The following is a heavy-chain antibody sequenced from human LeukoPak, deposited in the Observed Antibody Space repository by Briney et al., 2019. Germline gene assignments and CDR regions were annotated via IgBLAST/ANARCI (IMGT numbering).Heavy chain of an antibody. D-gene: IGHD3-10*01. CDR2: INHSGST. V-gene: IGHV4-34*01. CDR3: ATYPRYYYGSGSFNWFDP. J-gene: IGHJ5*02. CDR1: GGSFSGYY. Sequence: SETLSLTCAVYGGSFSGYYWSWIRQPPGKGLEWIGEINHSGSTNYNPSLKSRVTISVDTSKNQFSLKLSSVTAADTAVYYCATYPRYYYGSGSFNWFDPWGQGTLVTVSS.